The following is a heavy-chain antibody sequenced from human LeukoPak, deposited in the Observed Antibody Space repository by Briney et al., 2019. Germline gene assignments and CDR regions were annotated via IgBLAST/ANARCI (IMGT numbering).Heavy chain of an antibody. Sequence: PRGSLRLSCAASGFTFSGYWMHWVCQAPGKGLVWVSRINSDGSTTSYADSVMGRFTISRDNAKNTLYLQMNSLRAEDTAVYYCARVIYSGWEGELSDWGQAAMATASS. CDR1: GFTFSGYW. V-gene: IGHV3-74*01. J-gene: IGHJ4*02. CDR2: INSDGSTT. CDR3: ARVIYSGWEGELSD. D-gene: IGHD6-19*01.